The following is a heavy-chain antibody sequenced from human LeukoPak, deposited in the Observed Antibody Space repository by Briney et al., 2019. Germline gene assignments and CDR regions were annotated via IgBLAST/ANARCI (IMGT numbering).Heavy chain of an antibody. CDR1: GFTFSSYG. Sequence: PGRSLRLSCAASGFTFSSYGMHWVRQAPGKGLEWVAVISYDGSNKYYADSVKGRFTISRDNSKNTLYLQMNSLRAEDTAVYYCANGSSSWPLDYWGQGTLLTVSS. J-gene: IGHJ4*02. CDR3: ANGSSSWPLDY. V-gene: IGHV3-30*18. D-gene: IGHD6-13*01. CDR2: ISYDGSNK.